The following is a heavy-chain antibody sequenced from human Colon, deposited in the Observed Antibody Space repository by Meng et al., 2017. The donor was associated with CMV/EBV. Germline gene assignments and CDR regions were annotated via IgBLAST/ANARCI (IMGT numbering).Heavy chain of an antibody. CDR1: GGSFSHYY. CDR3: AGGSSQAWELLHY. Sequence: EQLQQGGAGLLKPSETLSLTCAVYGGSFSHYYWSWIRQSPGKGLEWIGEITQSGITNYNPSLKSRVIISIDTSNNQFPLKLTSVTVADTAVYYCAGGSSQAWELLHYWGQGSLVTVSS. D-gene: IGHD1-26*01. V-gene: IGHV4-34*01. CDR2: ITQSGIT. J-gene: IGHJ4*02.